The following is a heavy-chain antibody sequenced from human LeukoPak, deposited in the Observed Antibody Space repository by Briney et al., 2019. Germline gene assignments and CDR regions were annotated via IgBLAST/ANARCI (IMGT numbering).Heavy chain of an antibody. Sequence: PGGSLRLSCAASGFTFSSYWMRWVRQAPGKGLESVANIHQDGSEKYYVDSVKGRFTISRDNAKNSLYLEMNSLRAEDTAVYYCAPARRGGLRLPWGQGTLVTVSS. V-gene: IGHV3-7*01. J-gene: IGHJ4*02. CDR3: APARRGGLRLP. CDR2: IHQDGSEK. CDR1: GFTFSSYW.